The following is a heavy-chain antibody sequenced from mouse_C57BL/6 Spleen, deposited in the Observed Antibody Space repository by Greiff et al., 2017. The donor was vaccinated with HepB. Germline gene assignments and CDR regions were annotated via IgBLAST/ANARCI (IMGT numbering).Heavy chain of an antibody. D-gene: IGHD1-1*01. J-gene: IGHJ3*01. CDR2: INPSTGGT. CDR3: ARSSLLLRSFAY. CDR1: GYSFTGYY. Sequence: EVQLQQSGPELVKPGASVKISCKASGYSFTGYYMHWVKQSSEKSLEWIGEINPSTGGTSYNQKFKGKATLTVDKSSSTAYMQLKSLTSEDSAVYYCARSSLLLRSFAYWGQGTLVTVSA. V-gene: IGHV1-43*01.